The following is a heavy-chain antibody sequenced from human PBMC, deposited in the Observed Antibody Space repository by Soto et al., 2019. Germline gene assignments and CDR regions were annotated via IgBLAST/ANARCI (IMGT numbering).Heavy chain of an antibody. V-gene: IGHV4-31*03. CDR3: ARYLNTAGWFDP. CDR2: ISYSGST. CDR1: GGPIISGGYF. D-gene: IGHD2-2*01. Sequence: TLSLTCSVSGGPIISGGYFWSCIRQHPGKGLEWIGYISYSGSTYYNPSLKSRLTISVDTSKNQFSLQLRSVTAADTALYHCARYLNTAGWFDPWGQGTLVTVSS. J-gene: IGHJ5*02.